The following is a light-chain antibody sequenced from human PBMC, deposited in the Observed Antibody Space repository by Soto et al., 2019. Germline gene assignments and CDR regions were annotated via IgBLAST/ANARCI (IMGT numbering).Light chain of an antibody. CDR2: DVS. V-gene: IGLV2-14*01. J-gene: IGLJ2*01. CDR3: SSYTSSSTLVV. CDR1: SSDVGSYHY. Sequence: QSVLTQPASVSGSPGQSITISCTGTSSDVGSYHYVSWYQQHPGKAPKLMIYDVSNRPSGVSNRFSGSKSGNTASLTISGLQAEDEADYYCSSYTSSSTLVVFGGGTKLTVL.